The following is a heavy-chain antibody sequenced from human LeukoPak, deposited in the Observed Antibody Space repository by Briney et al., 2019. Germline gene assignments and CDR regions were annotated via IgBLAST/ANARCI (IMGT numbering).Heavy chain of an antibody. CDR2: IYPGDSDT. D-gene: IGHD3-22*01. CDR3: ARQGFKWLTSLWFDP. Sequence: GESLKISCKGSGYSFTSYWIGWVRQMPGKGLEWMGIIYPGDSDTRYSPSFQVQVTISADKSISTAYLQWSSLKASDTAMYYCARQGFKWLTSLWFDPWGQGTLVTVSS. V-gene: IGHV5-51*01. CDR1: GYSFTSYW. J-gene: IGHJ5*02.